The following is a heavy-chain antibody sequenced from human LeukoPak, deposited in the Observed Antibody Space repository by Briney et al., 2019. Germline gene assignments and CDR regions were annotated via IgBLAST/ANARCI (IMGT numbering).Heavy chain of an antibody. J-gene: IGHJ5*02. CDR2: INPNTGGT. Sequence: GASVKVSCKASGYTFTGYYMHWVRQAPGQGLEWMGLINPNTGGTNYAQRFQGRVTMTRDMSISTVYMDLRSLRSDDTAVYYCARDRWQQLDWFDPWGQGTLVIVSS. CDR1: GYTFTGYY. V-gene: IGHV1-2*02. D-gene: IGHD5-24*01. CDR3: ARDRWQQLDWFDP.